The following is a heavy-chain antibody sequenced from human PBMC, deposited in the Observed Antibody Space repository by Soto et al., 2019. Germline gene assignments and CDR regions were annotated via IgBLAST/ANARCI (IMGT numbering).Heavy chain of an antibody. J-gene: IGHJ3*02. CDR1: GYPLPSYY. CDR2: INPSGGST. V-gene: IGHV1-46*01. Sequence: SVKVSCEQSGYPLPSYYVHWVRQAPGQGLEWMGIINPSGGSTSYAQKFQGRVTMTRDTSTSTVYMELSSLRSEDTALYYCARVLEPLDGPCAFDIWGQGTMVTASS. CDR3: ARVLEPLDGPCAFDI.